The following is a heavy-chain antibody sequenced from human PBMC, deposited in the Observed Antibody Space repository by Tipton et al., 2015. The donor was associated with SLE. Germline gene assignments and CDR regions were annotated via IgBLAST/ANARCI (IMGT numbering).Heavy chain of an antibody. CDR1: GFTFSSYA. J-gene: IGHJ3*02. Sequence: GSLRLSCAASGFTFSSYAMSWVRQAPGKGLEWVSAISGSGGSTYYADSVKGRFTISRDNAKNSLYLQMNSLRAEDTAVYYCARASWLLGAFDIWGQGTMVTVSS. V-gene: IGHV3-23*01. D-gene: IGHD5-12*01. CDR2: ISGSGGST. CDR3: ARASWLLGAFDI.